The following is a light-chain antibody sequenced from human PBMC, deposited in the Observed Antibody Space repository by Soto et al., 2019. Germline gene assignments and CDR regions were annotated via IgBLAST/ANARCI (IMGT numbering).Light chain of an antibody. V-gene: IGLV2-14*01. J-gene: IGLJ1*01. CDR1: SSDVGGYKY. Sequence: QSALTQPASVSGSPGQSITISCTGTSSDVGGYKYVSWYQQHPDKAPKFIIYDVTNRPSGISNRFSGSKSGNTASLTISGLQAEDEADYYCSSYTSSSSYVFGTGTKLTVL. CDR3: SSYTSSSSYV. CDR2: DVT.